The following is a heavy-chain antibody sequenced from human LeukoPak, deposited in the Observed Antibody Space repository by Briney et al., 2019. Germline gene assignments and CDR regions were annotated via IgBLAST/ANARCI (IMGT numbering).Heavy chain of an antibody. CDR2: ISYDGSNK. CDR3: AKFYSSGSTVDY. Sequence: GGSLRLSCAASGFTFSSYGMHWVRQAPGKGLEWVAVISYDGSNKYYADSAKGRFTISRDNSKNTLYLQMNSLRAEDTAVYYCAKFYSSGSTVDYWGQGTLVTVSS. J-gene: IGHJ4*02. V-gene: IGHV3-30*18. CDR1: GFTFSSYG. D-gene: IGHD6-19*01.